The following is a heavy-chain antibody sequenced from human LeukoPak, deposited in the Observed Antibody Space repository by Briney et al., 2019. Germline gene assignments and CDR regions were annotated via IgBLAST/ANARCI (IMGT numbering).Heavy chain of an antibody. Sequence: GGSLRLSCAASGFTFSGYWMSWVRQASGKGLEWVANIKRDGSEKYYVDSVKGRFTISRDNAKNSLYQQMDSLRAKDTAVYYCARSRSAGYWGQGTLVTVSS. V-gene: IGHV3-7*01. CDR3: ARSRSAGY. J-gene: IGHJ4*02. CDR1: GFTFSGYW. CDR2: IKRDGSEK.